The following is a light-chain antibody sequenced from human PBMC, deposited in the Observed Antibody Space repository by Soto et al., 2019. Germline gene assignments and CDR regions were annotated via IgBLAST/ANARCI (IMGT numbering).Light chain of an antibody. J-gene: IGKJ5*01. V-gene: IGKV3-20*01. CDR2: AAS. CDR1: QSVHNNY. Sequence: DIVLTQSPGTLSLSPGERATLSCRASQSVHNNYLAWYQQKPGQAPRLLIYAASSGATGIPDRFSGSGSGTDFTLSISRLETEDSAVYYCLQYGSSRPVTFGQGTRVEIK. CDR3: LQYGSSRPVT.